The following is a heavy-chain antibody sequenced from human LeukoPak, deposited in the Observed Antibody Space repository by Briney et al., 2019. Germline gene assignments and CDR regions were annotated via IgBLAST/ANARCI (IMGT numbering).Heavy chain of an antibody. CDR3: ARDSQPHCSSTSCPFDY. CDR2: ISYDGSNK. CDR1: GFTFSSYA. D-gene: IGHD2-2*01. Sequence: PGGSLRLSCAASGFTFSSYAMHWVRQAPGKGLEWVAVISYDGSNKYYADSVKGRFTISRDNSKNTLYLQMNSLRAEDTAVYYCARDSQPHCSSTSCPFDYWGQGTLVTVSS. V-gene: IGHV3-30-3*01. J-gene: IGHJ4*02.